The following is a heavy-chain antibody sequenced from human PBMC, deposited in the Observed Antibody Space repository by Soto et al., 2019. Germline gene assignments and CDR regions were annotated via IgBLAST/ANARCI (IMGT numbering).Heavy chain of an antibody. CDR3: ARSQSGDLDY. D-gene: IGHD1-26*01. CDR2: TYYRSKWYN. Sequence: SQTLSLTCAISGDSVSSNSAAWNWIRQSPSRDLEWLGRTYYRSKWYNSYAIFVKSRITINPDTSKNQFSLQLNSVTPDDTAVNYCARSQSGDLDYWGQGTLVTVSS. V-gene: IGHV6-1*01. J-gene: IGHJ4*02. CDR1: GDSVSSNSAA.